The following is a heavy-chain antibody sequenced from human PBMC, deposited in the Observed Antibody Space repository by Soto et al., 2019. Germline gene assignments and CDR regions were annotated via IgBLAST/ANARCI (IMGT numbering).Heavy chain of an antibody. D-gene: IGHD1-26*01. J-gene: IGHJ4*02. CDR1: GFTFNKYG. Sequence: QVQLVESGGGVVQPGRSLRLSCAASGFTFNKYGIHWVRQAPGKGLEWVAVISYNGNSKYFSDSVKGRFAISRDSSNNTVFLQINSLRPEDSAVYYCATDRLDLVIVGDLDLWGQGTLLTVSS. CDR3: ATDRLDLVIVGDLDL. V-gene: IGHV3-30*03. CDR2: ISYNGNSK.